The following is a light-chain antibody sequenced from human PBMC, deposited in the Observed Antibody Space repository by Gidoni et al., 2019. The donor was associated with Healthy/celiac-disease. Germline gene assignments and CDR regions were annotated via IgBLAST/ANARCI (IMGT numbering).Light chain of an antibody. J-gene: IGLJ3*02. CDR2: LNSDGSH. V-gene: IGLV4-69*01. Sequence: QLVLTQSPSASPSLGASVKLTCTLSSGHSSYAIAWHQQQPEKGPRYLMKLNSDGSHSKGDGIPDRFSGSSSGAERYLTISSLQSEDEADYYCQTWGTGMNWVFGGGTKLTVL. CDR3: QTWGTGMNWV. CDR1: SGHSSYA.